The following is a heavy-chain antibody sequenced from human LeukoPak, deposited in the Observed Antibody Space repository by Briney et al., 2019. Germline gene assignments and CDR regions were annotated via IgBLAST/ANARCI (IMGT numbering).Heavy chain of an antibody. J-gene: IGHJ4*02. V-gene: IGHV1-69*06. CDR3: ARAYDFWRWGVDF. CDR2: IIPAFGTA. D-gene: IGHD3-3*01. CDR1: GGTFTGYH. Sequence: ASVKVSCKASGGTFTGYHITWVRHAPGQGLEWMGGIIPAFGTANYAQNFQGRVTITADKSTSTAYMELSSLRSEDTAVYYCARAYDFWRWGVDFWGQGTLVTVSS.